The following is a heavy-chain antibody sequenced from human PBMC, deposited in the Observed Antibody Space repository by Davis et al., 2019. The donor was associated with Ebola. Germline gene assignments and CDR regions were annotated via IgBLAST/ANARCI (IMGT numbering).Heavy chain of an antibody. Sequence: ASVKVSCKASGYTFTSYGITWVRQAPGQGLEWMGWINPHNGNTNYAQNVQGRVTMTTDTSTSTAYMEVGSLRSDDTAGYYCASAQFPTTSDHWGQGTLVTVSS. V-gene: IGHV1-18*04. CDR3: ASAQFPTTSDH. CDR1: GYTFTSYG. J-gene: IGHJ4*02. D-gene: IGHD1-1*01. CDR2: INPHNGNT.